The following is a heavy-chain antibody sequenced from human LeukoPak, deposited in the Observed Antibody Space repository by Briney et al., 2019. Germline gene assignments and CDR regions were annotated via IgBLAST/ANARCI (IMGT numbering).Heavy chain of an antibody. J-gene: IGHJ4*02. CDR1: GFSFNTYA. CDR3: AKGPGSNSGYYYVFHS. Sequence: GGSLRLSCAASGFSFNTYAMSWVRQAPGKGLEWVSAISGSGGSTYYADSVKGRFTISRDNSKNTLFLQTNKLRVEDTAVYYCAKGPGSNSGYYYVFHSWGQGTLVTVSS. CDR2: ISGSGGST. V-gene: IGHV3-23*01. D-gene: IGHD3-22*01.